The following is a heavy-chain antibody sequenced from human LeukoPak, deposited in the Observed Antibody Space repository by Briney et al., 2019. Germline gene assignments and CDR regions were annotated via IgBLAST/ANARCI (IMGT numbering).Heavy chain of an antibody. CDR1: GGTFSSYA. J-gene: IGHJ4*02. D-gene: IGHD6-13*01. CDR2: IIPIFGTA. V-gene: IGHV1-69*15. CDR3: ARDPLSAAGNGGY. Sequence: GASVKVSCKASGGTFSSYAISWVRQAPGQGLEWMGRIIPIFGTANYAQKFQGRATITADESTSTAYMELSSLRSEDTAVYYCARDPLSAAGNGGYWGQGTLVTVSS.